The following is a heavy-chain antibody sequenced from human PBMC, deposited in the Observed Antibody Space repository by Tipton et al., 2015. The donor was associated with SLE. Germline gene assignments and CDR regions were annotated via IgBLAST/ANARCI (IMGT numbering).Heavy chain of an antibody. J-gene: IGHJ4*02. D-gene: IGHD3-9*01. V-gene: IGHV1-69*01. CDR2: ITAIFRTA. CDR3: ARGSTYYDVFSASGG. Sequence: QLVQSGPEVKKPGSSVKVSCKASGGILNSYAFSWVRQAPGQGLEWMGGITAIFRTANYSRRFQGRVTITADESTTTAYMELNSLRSEDTAVYYCARGSTYYDVFSASGGWGQGTLVTVSS. CDR1: GGILNSYA.